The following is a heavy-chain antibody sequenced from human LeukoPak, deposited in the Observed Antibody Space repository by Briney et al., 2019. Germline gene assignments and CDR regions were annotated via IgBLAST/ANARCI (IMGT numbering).Heavy chain of an antibody. CDR2: IYSDGST. CDR3: ARYDFILISYFDL. D-gene: IGHD3-3*01. CDR1: GFTVSTNY. Sequence: PGGSLRLSCAASGFTVSTNYMSWVRQAPGKKLEWVSDIYSDGSTFYADSVKGRFTISRDNSKNTLYLQMNSLRAEDTAVYHCARYDFILISYFDLWGRGTLVTVPS. J-gene: IGHJ2*01. V-gene: IGHV3-53*01.